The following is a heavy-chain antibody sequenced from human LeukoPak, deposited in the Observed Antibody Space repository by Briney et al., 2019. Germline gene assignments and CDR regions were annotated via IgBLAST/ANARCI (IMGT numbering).Heavy chain of an antibody. CDR2: INPNSGGT. CDR1: GYTFTGYY. J-gene: IGHJ6*03. Sequence: ASVKVSCKASGYTFTGYYMHWVRQAPGQGLEWMGWINPNSGGTNYAQKFQGRVTMTRDTSISTAYMELSRLRSDDTAVYYCARDPRRIAAAGYYYYYYMDVRGKGTTVTVSS. V-gene: IGHV1-2*02. CDR3: ARDPRRIAAAGYYYYYYMDV. D-gene: IGHD6-25*01.